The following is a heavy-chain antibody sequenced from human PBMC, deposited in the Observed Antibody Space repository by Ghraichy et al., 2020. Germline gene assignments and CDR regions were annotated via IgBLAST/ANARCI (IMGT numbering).Heavy chain of an antibody. CDR3: ARVRYDFWSGTSYYYYGMDV. CDR2: IIPIFGTA. V-gene: IGHV1-69*13. Sequence: SVKVSCKASGGTFSSYAISWVRQAPGQGLEWMGGIIPIFGTANYAQKFQGRVTITADESTSTAYMELSSLRSEDTAVYYCARVRYDFWSGTSYYYYGMDVWGQGTTVTVSS. J-gene: IGHJ6*02. D-gene: IGHD3-3*01. CDR1: GGTFSSYA.